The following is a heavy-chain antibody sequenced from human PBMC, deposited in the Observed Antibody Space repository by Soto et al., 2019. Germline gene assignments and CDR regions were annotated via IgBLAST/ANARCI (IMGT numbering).Heavy chain of an antibody. V-gene: IGHV4-59*01. CDR1: GGSITSFY. CDR2: TYNSGST. J-gene: IGHJ3*01. D-gene: IGHD3-10*01. Sequence: SETLSLTCAVSGGSITSFYWSLLRQPPGKGLEWIGYTYNSGSTKYNLSLKSRVTISVDTSKNQFSLRLSSVTAADTAVYYCARNMVHAFDVWGRGTMVTVSS. CDR3: ARNMVHAFDV.